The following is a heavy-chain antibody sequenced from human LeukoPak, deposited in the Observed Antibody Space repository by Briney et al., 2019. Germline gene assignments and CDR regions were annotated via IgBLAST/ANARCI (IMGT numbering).Heavy chain of an antibody. Sequence: SETLSLTCTVSVGSISSSSYFCGWIRQPPGKGLEWIGSIYYSGSTYYNPPLKSRVTISVDTSKNQFSLKLSSVTAADTAVYYCARRLRVASPHFDYWGQGTLVTVSS. CDR3: ARRLRVASPHFDY. D-gene: IGHD3-22*01. V-gene: IGHV4-39*01. CDR2: IYYSGST. J-gene: IGHJ4*02. CDR1: VGSISSSSYF.